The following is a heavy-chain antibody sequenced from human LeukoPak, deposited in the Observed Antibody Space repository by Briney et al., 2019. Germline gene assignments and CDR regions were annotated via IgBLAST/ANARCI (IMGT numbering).Heavy chain of an antibody. CDR3: AKDRIVVVPAASDAFDI. D-gene: IGHD2-2*01. CDR2: IRYDGSNK. V-gene: IGHV3-30*02. Sequence: GGSLRLSCAASGFTFSSYGMHWVRQAPGKGLEGVAFIRYDGSNKYYADSVKGRFTISRDNSKNTLYLQMNSLRAEDTAVYYCAKDRIVVVPAASDAFDIWGQGTMVTVSS. CDR1: GFTFSSYG. J-gene: IGHJ3*02.